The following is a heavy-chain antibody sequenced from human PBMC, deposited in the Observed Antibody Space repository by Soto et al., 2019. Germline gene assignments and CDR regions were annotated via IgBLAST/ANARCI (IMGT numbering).Heavy chain of an antibody. J-gene: IGHJ4*02. CDR2: INPGNGNT. Sequence: QVQLVQSGAEVKKPGASVKVSCKASGYTFTSYPMHWVRQAPGQRLEWMGWINPGNGNTKYSQKFQGRVTTTRDTSASTAYMELSSLRSEATAVYYCARDKAGLGDYWGQGTLVTVSP. CDR3: ARDKAGLGDY. V-gene: IGHV1-3*01. CDR1: GYTFTSYP.